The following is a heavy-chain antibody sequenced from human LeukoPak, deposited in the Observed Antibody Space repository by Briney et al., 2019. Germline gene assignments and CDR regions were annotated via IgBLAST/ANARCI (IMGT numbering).Heavy chain of an antibody. CDR3: AKDTLPAAIRSGAFDI. V-gene: IGHV3-23*01. CDR2: ISGSGGST. Sequence: GGSLRLSCAASGFTFNNYAMTWVRQAPGKGLEWVSAISGSGGSTYYADSVKGRFTISRDNSKNTLYLQMNSLRAEDTAVYYCAKDTLPAAIRSGAFDIWGQGTMVTVSS. J-gene: IGHJ3*02. D-gene: IGHD2-2*01. CDR1: GFTFNNYA.